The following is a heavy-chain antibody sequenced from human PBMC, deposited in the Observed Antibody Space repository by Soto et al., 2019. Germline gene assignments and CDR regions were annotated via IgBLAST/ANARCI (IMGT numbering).Heavy chain of an antibody. V-gene: IGHV3-53*01. D-gene: IGHD6-13*01. CDR1: GFTVSSNY. J-gene: IGHJ4*02. Sequence: HPGGSLRLSCAASGFTVSSNYMCWVRQAQGKGLEWDSVIYSDGSTYYADSVKGRFTISRDNSKNTLYLQMNSLRAEDTAAYYCAREYSVDSSRCFDYWGQGTLVTVS. CDR3: AREYSVDSSRCFDY. CDR2: IYSDGST.